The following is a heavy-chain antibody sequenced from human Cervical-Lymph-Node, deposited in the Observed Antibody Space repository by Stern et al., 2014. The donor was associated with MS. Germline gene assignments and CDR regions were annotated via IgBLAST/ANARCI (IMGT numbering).Heavy chain of an antibody. CDR2: IFPGGSNI. J-gene: IGHJ4*02. Sequence: VQLVESGPEVKRPGESLKISCQASGYTFTSYWIGWVRQMPGKGLEWIAIIFPGGSNIKSSASFQGQVTISTDNSSSTSYLQRNNLKAADTAIYYCARQRYFDYWGQGTLVTVSS. CDR1: GYTFTSYW. CDR3: ARQRYFDY. V-gene: IGHV5-51*01.